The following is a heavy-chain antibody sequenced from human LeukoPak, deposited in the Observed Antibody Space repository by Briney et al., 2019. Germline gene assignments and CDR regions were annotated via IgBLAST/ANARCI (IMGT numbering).Heavy chain of an antibody. CDR2: IRSSSSYI. CDR3: ASCSSTSETYYYYYYMDV. V-gene: IGHV3-21*01. CDR1: GFTFSSYS. Sequence: GGSLRLSCAASGFTFSSYSMNWVRQAPGKGLEWVSSIRSSSSYIYYADSVKGRFTISRDNAKNSLYLQMNSLRAEDTAVYYCASCSSTSETYYYYYYMDVWGKGTTVTVSS. D-gene: IGHD2-2*01. J-gene: IGHJ6*03.